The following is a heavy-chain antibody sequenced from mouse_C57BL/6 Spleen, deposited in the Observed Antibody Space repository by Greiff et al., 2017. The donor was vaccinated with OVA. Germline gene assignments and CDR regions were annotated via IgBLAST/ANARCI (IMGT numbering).Heavy chain of an antibody. J-gene: IGHJ4*01. V-gene: IGHV1-80*01. CDR3: AREGTTVVRYYYAMDY. CDR1: GYAFSSYW. CDR2: IYPGDGDT. D-gene: IGHD1-1*01. Sequence: QVQLKESGAELVKPGASVKISCKASGYAFSSYWMNWVKQRPGKGLEWIGQIYPGDGDTNYNGKFKGKATLTADKSSSTAYMQLSSLTSEDSAVYFCAREGTTVVRYYYAMDYWGQGTSVTVSS.